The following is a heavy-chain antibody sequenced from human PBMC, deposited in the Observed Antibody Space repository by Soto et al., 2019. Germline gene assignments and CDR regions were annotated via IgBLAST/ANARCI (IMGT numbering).Heavy chain of an antibody. V-gene: IGHV1-24*01. J-gene: IGHJ4*02. CDR1: GYTLTELS. Sequence: ASVKVSCKVSGYTLTELSMHWVRQAPGKGLEWMGGFDPEDAETIYAQKVQGRVTMTEDTSTDTAYMELSGLRSEDTAVYLCATNLGSLGAAATLFFDYGGRGTLVTV. CDR2: FDPEDAET. CDR3: ATNLGSLGAAATLFFDY. D-gene: IGHD6-13*01.